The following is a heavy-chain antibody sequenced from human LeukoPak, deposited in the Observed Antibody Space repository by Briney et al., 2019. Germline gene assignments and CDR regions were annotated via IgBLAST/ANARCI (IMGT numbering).Heavy chain of an antibody. CDR2: IYYSGST. CDR1: GGSISSYC. Sequence: SETLSLTCTVSGGSISSYCWSWIRQPPGKGLEWIGYIYYSGSTNYNPSLKSQVPISIDTSKNQFSLRLTSVTAADTAVYYCARQTGSGLFILPGGQGTLVTVSS. CDR3: ARQTGSGLFILP. J-gene: IGHJ4*02. D-gene: IGHD3/OR15-3a*01. V-gene: IGHV4-59*08.